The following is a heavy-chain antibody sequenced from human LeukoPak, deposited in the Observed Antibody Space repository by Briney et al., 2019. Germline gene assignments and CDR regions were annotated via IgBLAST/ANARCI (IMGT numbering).Heavy chain of an antibody. CDR3: ARVSPITEHYDSSGYLHEFDY. D-gene: IGHD3-22*01. CDR1: GGSISSGGYS. CDR2: IYHSGST. Sequence: SETLSLTCAVSGGSISSGGYSWGWIRQPPGKGLEWIGSIYHSGSTYYNPSLKSRVTISVDTSKNQFSLKLSSVTAADTAVYYCARVSPITEHYDSSGYLHEFDYWGQGTLVTVSS. V-gene: IGHV4-39*07. J-gene: IGHJ4*02.